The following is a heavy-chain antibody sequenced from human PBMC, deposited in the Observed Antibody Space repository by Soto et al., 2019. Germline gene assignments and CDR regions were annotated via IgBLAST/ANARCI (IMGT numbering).Heavy chain of an antibody. CDR2: IYYSGST. CDR1: GGSISSGGYY. CDR3: ARSPEATVTAFDY. D-gene: IGHD4-17*01. J-gene: IGHJ4*02. Sequence: QVQLQESGPGLVKPSQTLSLTCTVSGGSISSGGYYWSWIRQHPGKGLEWIGYIYYSGSTYYNPSLKSRVTISEDTSKNQFSLKRSSVTAADTAVYYCARSPEATVTAFDYWGQGTLVTVSS. V-gene: IGHV4-31*03.